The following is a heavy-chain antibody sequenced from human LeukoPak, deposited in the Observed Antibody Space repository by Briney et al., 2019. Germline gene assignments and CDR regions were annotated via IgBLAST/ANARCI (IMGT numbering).Heavy chain of an antibody. J-gene: IGHJ4*02. V-gene: IGHV3-23*01. CDR2: ISGSGGST. Sequence: GGSLRLSRAASGFTFSSYAMSWVRQAPGKGLEWVSAISGSGGSTYYADSVKGRFTISRDNSKNTLYLQMNSLRAEDTAVYYCAKVPRTIFGVVPPHYFDYWGQGTLVTVSS. CDR3: AKVPRTIFGVVPPHYFDY. D-gene: IGHD3-3*01. CDR1: GFTFSSYA.